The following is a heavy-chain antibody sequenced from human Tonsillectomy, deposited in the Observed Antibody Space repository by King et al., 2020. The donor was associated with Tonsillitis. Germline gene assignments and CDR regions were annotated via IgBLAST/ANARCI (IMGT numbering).Heavy chain of an antibody. V-gene: IGHV4-39*02. Sequence: LQLQESGPGLVRSSETLSLTCTVSGGSTSTTSDFWGWVRQPPGKGLEWVGSSYYTGTTFYNPSLRSRVTISVDTSKNHFSLRLRSVTAADTGIYYCARVRKAVAGTNWFDPWGQGALAT. CDR3: ARVRKAVAGTNWFDP. CDR2: SYYTGTT. D-gene: IGHD6-19*01. J-gene: IGHJ5*02. CDR1: GGSTSTTSDF.